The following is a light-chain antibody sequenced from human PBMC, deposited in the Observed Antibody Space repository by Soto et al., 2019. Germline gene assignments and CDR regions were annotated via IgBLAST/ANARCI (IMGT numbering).Light chain of an antibody. Sequence: QSVLAQPASVSGSPGQSITISCTRASGHVGTYSLVSWYQQHPGKAPKVVIYEGHKRPSGVPDRFSGSTSVNTASLTISGLQTDDEADYYCCLYVGATTYVFGTGTKVTVL. CDR1: SGHVGTYSL. J-gene: IGLJ1*01. CDR3: CLYVGATTYV. V-gene: IGLV2-23*01. CDR2: EGH.